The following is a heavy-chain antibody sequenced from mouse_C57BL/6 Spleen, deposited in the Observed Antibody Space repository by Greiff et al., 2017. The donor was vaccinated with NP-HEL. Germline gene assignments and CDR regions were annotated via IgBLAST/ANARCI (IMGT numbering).Heavy chain of an antibody. V-gene: IGHV1-81*01. CDR2: IYPRSGNT. J-gene: IGHJ4*01. CDR1: GYTFTSYG. D-gene: IGHD2-4*01. CDR3: ARSYDYDGGYYAMDY. Sequence: VQLVESGAELARPGASVKLSCKASGYTFTSYGISWVKQRTGQGLEWIGEIYPRSGNTYYNEKFKGKATLTADKSSSTAYMGLRSLTSEDSAVYFCARSYDYDGGYYAMDYWGQGPSVTVSS.